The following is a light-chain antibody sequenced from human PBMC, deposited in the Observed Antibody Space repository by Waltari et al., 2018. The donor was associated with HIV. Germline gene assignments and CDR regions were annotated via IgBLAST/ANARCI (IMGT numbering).Light chain of an antibody. J-gene: IGKJ2*01. CDR3: QQYESSPYT. CDR1: QSFSDW. V-gene: IGKV1-5*03. Sequence: DIQMTQSHSALSASVGDRVTITCRASQSFSDWLAWYQKKPGTAAKLLVYKVSRLQTGVPSRFSGTGSGTEFTLTISGLQPDDSATYYCQQYESSPYTFGQGTTLEVK. CDR2: KVS.